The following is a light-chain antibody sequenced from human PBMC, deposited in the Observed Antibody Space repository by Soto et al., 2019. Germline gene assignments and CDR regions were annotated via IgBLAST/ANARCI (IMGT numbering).Light chain of an antibody. V-gene: IGLV2-8*01. CDR3: ASYAGGNKV. J-gene: IGLJ1*01. CDR1: SSDVGGYNY. Sequence: QSVLAQPPSASGSPGQSVTISCTGTSSDVGGYNYVSWYQQHPGKAPKLMIYEVTKRPSGVPDRFSGSKSGNTASLTVSGLLPEDEADYYCASYAGGNKVFGTGTNVTGL. CDR2: EVT.